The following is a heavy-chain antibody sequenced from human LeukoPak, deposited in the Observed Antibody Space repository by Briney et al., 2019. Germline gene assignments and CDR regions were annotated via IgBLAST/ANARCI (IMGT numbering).Heavy chain of an antibody. CDR2: IYYSGST. CDR3: ARDAENCCFDL. J-gene: IGHJ2*01. CDR1: GGSISSYY. Sequence: SETLSLTCTVSGGSISSYYWSWIRQPPGKGLEWIGSIYYSGSTNYNPSLKRRVTISVDTSNNQFSLKLSSVTAADTAVYYCARDAENCCFDLWGRGTLVTVSS. V-gene: IGHV4-59*01.